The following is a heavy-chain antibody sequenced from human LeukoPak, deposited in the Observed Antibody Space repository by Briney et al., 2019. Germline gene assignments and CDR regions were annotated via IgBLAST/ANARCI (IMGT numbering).Heavy chain of an antibody. CDR3: ARGGEVEYSSSWYRGDYGMDV. D-gene: IGHD6-13*01. Sequence: PSQTLSLTCTVSGGSISSDDYYWSWIRQPPGKGLEWIGYIYYSGSTYYNPSLKSRITISVDTSKNQFSLKLSSVTAADTAVYYCARGGEVEYSSSWYRGDYGMDVWGQGTTVTVSS. CDR1: GGSISSDDYY. J-gene: IGHJ6*02. CDR2: IYYSGST. V-gene: IGHV4-30-4*01.